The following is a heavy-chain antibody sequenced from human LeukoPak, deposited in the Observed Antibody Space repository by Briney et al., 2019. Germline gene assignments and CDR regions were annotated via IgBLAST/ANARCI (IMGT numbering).Heavy chain of an antibody. V-gene: IGHV1-69*06. D-gene: IGHD3-22*01. CDR1: GGTFSSYA. J-gene: IGHJ6*03. Sequence: SVKVSCKASGGTFSSYAISWVRQAPGQGLEWMGGIIPIFGTANYAQKFQGRATITADKSTSTAYMELSSLRSEDTAVYYCALYDSSGYYVPGYYYMDVWGKGTTVTVSS. CDR3: ALYDSSGYYVPGYYYMDV. CDR2: IIPIFGTA.